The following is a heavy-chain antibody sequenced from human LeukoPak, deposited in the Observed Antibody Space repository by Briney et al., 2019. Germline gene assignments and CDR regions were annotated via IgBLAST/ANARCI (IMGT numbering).Heavy chain of an antibody. CDR1: GGSISSSSYY. V-gene: IGHV4-39*01. J-gene: IGHJ4*02. CDR3: GRGSEYFDY. D-gene: IGHD3-10*01. Sequence: SETLSLTCTVSGGSISSSSYYWGWIRQPPGKGLEWIGSIYYSGSTYYNPSLKSRVTISVDTSKNQFSLKLSSVTAADTAVYYCGRGSEYFDYWGQGTLVTVSS. CDR2: IYYSGST.